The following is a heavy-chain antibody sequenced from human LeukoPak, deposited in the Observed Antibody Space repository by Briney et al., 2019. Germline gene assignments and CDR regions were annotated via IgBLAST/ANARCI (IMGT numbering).Heavy chain of an antibody. CDR2: IKQDGSEK. J-gene: IGHJ4*02. Sequence: GGSLRLSCAASGITFSNAWMSWVRQVPGKGLEWVANIKQDGSEKYYVDSVKGRFTISRDNAKNSLYLQMNSLRAEDTAVYYCARDGWSPDYWGQGTLVTVSS. CDR1: GITFSNAW. CDR3: ARDGWSPDY. V-gene: IGHV3-7*01.